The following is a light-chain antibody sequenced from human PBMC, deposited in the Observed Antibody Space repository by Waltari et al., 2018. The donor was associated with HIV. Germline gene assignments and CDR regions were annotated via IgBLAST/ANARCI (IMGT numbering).Light chain of an antibody. V-gene: IGLV3-21*02. Sequence: SYVLTQPPSVSVAPGQTAKISCGGNNIGTKSVHGYQQKPGNAPVLVVFDNAARPSRTPGRFSGSKSGNTATLTITGVEAGDEADYYCQVWDGDSEHWVFGGGTKLTVL. CDR2: DNA. CDR3: QVWDGDSEHWV. J-gene: IGLJ3*02. CDR1: NIGTKS.